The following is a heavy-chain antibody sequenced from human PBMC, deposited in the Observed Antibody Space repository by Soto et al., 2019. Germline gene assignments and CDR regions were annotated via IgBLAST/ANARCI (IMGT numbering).Heavy chain of an antibody. J-gene: IGHJ3*02. CDR2: ISASNGNT. V-gene: IGHV1-18*01. CDR3: ARGGGSIVVVIGGAFDI. CDR1: GYTFTSYG. Sequence: ASLKVSCKASGYTFTSYGFSWVRQAPGQGLEWMGWISASNGNTNYAQKFQGRVTMTGDTSTSTVYMELSSLRSEDTAVYYCARGGGSIVVVIGGAFDIWGQGTMVTVSS. D-gene: IGHD3-22*01.